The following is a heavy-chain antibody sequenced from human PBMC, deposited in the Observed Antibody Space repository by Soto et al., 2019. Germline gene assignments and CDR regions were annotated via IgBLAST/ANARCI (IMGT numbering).Heavy chain of an antibody. J-gene: IGHJ5*02. V-gene: IGHV1-69*12. D-gene: IGHD3-22*01. Sequence: QVQLVQSGAALKKPGSSVKVSCKASGGTFSNYDISWVRQAPGQGLEWMGGIIPIFGPANYAQKFQGRVTITADEATTTAYMELSNLRSDDTAVYFCARGARMYYQYCSGHSESGDRWFDPWGQGTLVTVSS. CDR3: ARGARMYYQYCSGHSESGDRWFDP. CDR1: GGTFSNYD. CDR2: IIPIFGPA.